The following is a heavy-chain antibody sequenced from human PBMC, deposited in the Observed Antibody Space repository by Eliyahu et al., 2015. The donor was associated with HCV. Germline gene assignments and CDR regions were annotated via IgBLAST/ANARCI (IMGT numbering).Heavy chain of an antibody. V-gene: IGHV3-53*01. Sequence: EVQLVESGGGLIQPGGSLRLSCAASGFXVSSNFMSWVRQAPGKGLEWVSIIYSGGSTYYADSVKGRFSVSRDNSRNTLFLQMNSLRAEDTAVYYCARDSGFGSAYGMDVWGQGTTVTVSS. CDR1: GFXVSSNF. J-gene: IGHJ6*02. CDR2: IYSGGST. CDR3: ARDSGFGSAYGMDV. D-gene: IGHD3-10*01.